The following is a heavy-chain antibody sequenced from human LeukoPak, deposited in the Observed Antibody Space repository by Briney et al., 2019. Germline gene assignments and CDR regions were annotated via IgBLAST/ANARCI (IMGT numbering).Heavy chain of an antibody. CDR2: IDGDGSSI. J-gene: IGHJ4*02. Sequence: GSLRLSCAGSGFTFRSYWMHWVRQDPGKGLVWVARIDGDGSSISYADSVKGRFTISRDNAKNTLYLQMNSLRAEDTAVYYCASEVEMGSPADYWGQGTLVTVSS. D-gene: IGHD5-24*01. V-gene: IGHV3-74*01. CDR1: GFTFRSYW. CDR3: ASEVEMGSPADY.